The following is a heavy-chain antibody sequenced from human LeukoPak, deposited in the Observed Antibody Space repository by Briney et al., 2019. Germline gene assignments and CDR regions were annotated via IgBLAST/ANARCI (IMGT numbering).Heavy chain of an antibody. CDR2: IKQDGSEK. CDR3: ARSRITMIVLVMTKYYFDY. J-gene: IGHJ4*02. Sequence: GGSLRLSCAASGFTFSRYWMTWVRQAPGKGLEWVANIKQDGSEKYYVDSVKGRFTISRDNGENSLYLQMNSLRAEDTAVYYCARSRITMIVLVMTKYYFDYWGQGTLVTVSS. V-gene: IGHV3-7*01. CDR1: GFTFSRYW. D-gene: IGHD3-22*01.